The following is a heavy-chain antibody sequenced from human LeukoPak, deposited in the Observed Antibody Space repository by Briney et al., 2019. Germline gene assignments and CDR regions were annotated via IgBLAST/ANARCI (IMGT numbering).Heavy chain of an antibody. D-gene: IGHD3-10*01. CDR1: GFTFTSYS. J-gene: IGHJ4*02. Sequence: GGSLRLSCAASGFTFTSYSMNWVRQAPGKGLEWVSSISSSTNYIYYADSVKGRFTISRDSAKKSLYLQMNSLRAEDTAVYYCAREIHGSGTYYPFDNWGQGTLVTVSS. CDR3: AREIHGSGTYYPFDN. CDR2: ISSSTNYI. V-gene: IGHV3-21*01.